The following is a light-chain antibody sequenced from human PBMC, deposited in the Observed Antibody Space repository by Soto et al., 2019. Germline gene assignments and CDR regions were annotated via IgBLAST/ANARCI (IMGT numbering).Light chain of an antibody. CDR1: QSISNY. CDR3: QQSYSSWAT. CDR2: AAS. J-gene: IGKJ4*01. V-gene: IGKV1-39*01. Sequence: DIQMTQSPSSLSASVGDRVTITCRARQSISNYLNWYQLKPGKVPKLLIYAASTLQTGVPSRFSGSGSGTDFTLTISSLQPEDSASYYCQQSYSSWATFGGGTMVEIK.